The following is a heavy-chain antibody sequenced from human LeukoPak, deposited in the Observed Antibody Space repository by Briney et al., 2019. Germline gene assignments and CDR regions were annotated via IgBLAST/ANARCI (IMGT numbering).Heavy chain of an antibody. J-gene: IGHJ3*02. CDR1: GFTVSSNY. CDR2: MYSGGST. Sequence: GGSLRLSCAASGFTVSSNYMSWVRQAPGKGLEWGSVMYSGGSTYYADSVKGRFTISRDNSKNTLYLQMTHLRAEDTAVYYCARGDYYDSSGPYAFDIWGQGTMVTVSS. D-gene: IGHD3-22*01. CDR3: ARGDYYDSSGPYAFDI. V-gene: IGHV3-66*01.